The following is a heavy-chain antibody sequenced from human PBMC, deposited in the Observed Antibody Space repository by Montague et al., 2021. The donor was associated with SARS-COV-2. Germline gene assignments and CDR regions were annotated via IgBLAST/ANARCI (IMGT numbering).Heavy chain of an antibody. D-gene: IGHD3-16*02. CDR2: ISYDGSNK. CDR3: ARDNYDYGWWSYRYIY. V-gene: IGHV3-30-3*01. Sequence: SLRLSCAASGFTFSSYAIHWVRQAPGKGLEWVAVISYDGSNKYYADSVKGRFTISRDNSKNTLYLQMNSLRAEDAAVYYCARDNYDYGWWSYRYIYWGQGTLVTVSS. J-gene: IGHJ4*02. CDR1: GFTFSSYA.